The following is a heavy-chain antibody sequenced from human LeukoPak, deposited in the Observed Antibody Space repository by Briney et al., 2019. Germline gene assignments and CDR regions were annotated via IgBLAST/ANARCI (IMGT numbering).Heavy chain of an antibody. CDR2: IYTSGST. J-gene: IGHJ6*03. CDR3: ARSLGNYYYYYMDV. V-gene: IGHV4-4*07. D-gene: IGHD1-26*01. Sequence: SETLSLTCTVSGGSISSYYWSWIRQPAGKGLEWIGRIYTSGSTNYNPSLKSRVTISVDTSKNQFSLKLSSVAAADTAVYYCARSLGNYYYYYMDVWGKGTTVTVSS. CDR1: GGSISSYY.